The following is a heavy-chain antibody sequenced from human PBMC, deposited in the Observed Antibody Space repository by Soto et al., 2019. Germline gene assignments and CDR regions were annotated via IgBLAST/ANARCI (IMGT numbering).Heavy chain of an antibody. CDR3: AKLSSDCSSTSCYFSHYYYYYGMDV. V-gene: IGHV3-23*01. CDR2: ISGSGGST. D-gene: IGHD2-2*01. Sequence: EVQLLESGGGLVQPGGSLRLSCAASGFTFSSYAMSWVRQAPGKGLEWVSAISGSGGSTYYADSVKGRFTISRDNSNNTLYLQMNSLRAEDTAVYYCAKLSSDCSSTSCYFSHYYYYYGMDVWGQGTTVTVSS. CDR1: GFTFSSYA. J-gene: IGHJ6*02.